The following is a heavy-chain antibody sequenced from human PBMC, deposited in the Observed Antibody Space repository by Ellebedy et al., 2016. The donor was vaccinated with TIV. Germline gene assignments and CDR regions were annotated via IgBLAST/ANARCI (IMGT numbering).Heavy chain of an antibody. D-gene: IGHD4-17*01. CDR1: GGSISSYY. Sequence: SETLSLTXTVSGGSISSYYWSWIRQPPGKGLEWIGYIYYSGSTNYNPSLKSRVTISVDTSKNQFSLKLSSVTAADTAVYYCARDGVGPYGPTRDAFDIWGQGTMVTVSS. J-gene: IGHJ3*02. CDR3: ARDGVGPYGPTRDAFDI. V-gene: IGHV4-59*01. CDR2: IYYSGST.